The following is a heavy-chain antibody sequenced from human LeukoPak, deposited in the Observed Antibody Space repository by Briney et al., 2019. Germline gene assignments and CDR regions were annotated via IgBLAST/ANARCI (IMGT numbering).Heavy chain of an antibody. D-gene: IGHD5-18*01. Sequence: GGSLRLSCAASGFTFDDYAMHWVRQAPGKGLEWVSGISWNSGSIGYADSVKGRFTISRDNAKNSLYLQMNSLRAEDTALYYCAKRSGYSYGRAFDYWGQGTLVTVSS. CDR1: GFTFDDYA. CDR2: ISWNSGSI. CDR3: AKRSGYSYGRAFDY. J-gene: IGHJ4*02. V-gene: IGHV3-9*01.